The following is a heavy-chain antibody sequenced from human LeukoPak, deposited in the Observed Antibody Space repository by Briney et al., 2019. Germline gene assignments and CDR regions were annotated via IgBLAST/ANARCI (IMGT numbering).Heavy chain of an antibody. CDR2: IDISGGST. CDR1: GFTFSSYA. Sequence: GRSLRLSCAASGFTFSSYAMHWVRQAPGKGLEWVSSIDISGGSTYYADSVQGRFTISRDNSKNTLYLEMNSLRAEDTALYYCANEVRPNDYWGQGTLVTVSS. D-gene: IGHD1-1*01. CDR3: ANEVRPNDY. J-gene: IGHJ4*02. V-gene: IGHV3-23*01.